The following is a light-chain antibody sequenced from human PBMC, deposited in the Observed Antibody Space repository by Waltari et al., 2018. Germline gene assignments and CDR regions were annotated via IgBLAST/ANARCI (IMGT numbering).Light chain of an antibody. CDR2: DVS. Sequence: QSVLTQPRSVSASPGQSVTIPCAGTTSDVGAYNYCSWYQQHPGQPPKLMLYDVSQRPSGVPDRFSGSKSANTASLTISGLQAEDEADYYCCSYAGSYTFGFGTGTKVTV. J-gene: IGLJ1*01. V-gene: IGLV2-11*01. CDR3: CSYAGSYTFG. CDR1: TSDVGAYNY.